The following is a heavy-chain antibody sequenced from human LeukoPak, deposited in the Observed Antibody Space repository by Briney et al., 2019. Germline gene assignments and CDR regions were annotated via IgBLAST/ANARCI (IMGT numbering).Heavy chain of an antibody. Sequence: SETLSLTCAVYGGSFSGYCWSWIRQPPGKGLEWIGEINHSGSTNYNPSLKSRVTISVDTSKNQFSLKLSSVTAADTAVYYCARVGYCSSTSCLDYWGQGTLVTASS. CDR2: INHSGST. CDR1: GGSFSGYC. V-gene: IGHV4-34*01. D-gene: IGHD2-2*01. CDR3: ARVGYCSSTSCLDY. J-gene: IGHJ4*02.